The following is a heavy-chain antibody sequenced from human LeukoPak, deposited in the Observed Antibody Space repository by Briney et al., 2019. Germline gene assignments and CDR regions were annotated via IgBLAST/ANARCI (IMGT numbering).Heavy chain of an antibody. J-gene: IGHJ3*02. Sequence: PGGSLRLSCAAPEFTVSSNYMSWVRPAPGKGLEWVSVIFSGGNTYSADYLKGRLTISRDNSKHTLSLQMNSMRADDPAVYYCARGGPPRDAFDIRGQGTMVTVSS. CDR1: EFTVSSNY. CDR3: ARGGPPRDAFDI. CDR2: IFSGGNT. V-gene: IGHV3-53*01. D-gene: IGHD3-16*01.